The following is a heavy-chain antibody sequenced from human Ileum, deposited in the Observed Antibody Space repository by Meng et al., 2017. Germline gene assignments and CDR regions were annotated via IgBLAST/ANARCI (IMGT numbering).Heavy chain of an antibody. D-gene: IGHD3/OR15-3a*01. V-gene: IGHV3-21*01. CDR3: ARDWDWVVWDY. Sequence: EVQLVGSGGGLVKPGGSLRLSCAASGFTISNYGMTWVRQAPGKGLEWVSSISLSTSYTYYADSVNGRFTISRDNAKSTLYLEMNSLRAEDAAVYYCARDWDWVVWDYWGQGTLVTVSS. CDR1: GFTISNYG. CDR2: ISLSTSYT. J-gene: IGHJ4*02.